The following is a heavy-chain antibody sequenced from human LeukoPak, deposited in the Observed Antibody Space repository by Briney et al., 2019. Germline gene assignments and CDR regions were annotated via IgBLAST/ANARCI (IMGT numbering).Heavy chain of an antibody. CDR1: GFTFSNYW. J-gene: IGHJ6*03. CDR3: ARATAPLKRGYSYSWGYYYYYMDV. V-gene: IGHV3-7*01. D-gene: IGHD5-18*01. CDR2: IKPDGSEK. Sequence: GGSLRLSCAASGFTFSNYWMTWFRQTPGKGLEWVGNIKPDGSEKYYVDSVKGRFTISRDNAKNSLYLQMNSLRAEDTAVYYCARATAPLKRGYSYSWGYYYYYMDVWGKGTTVTVSS.